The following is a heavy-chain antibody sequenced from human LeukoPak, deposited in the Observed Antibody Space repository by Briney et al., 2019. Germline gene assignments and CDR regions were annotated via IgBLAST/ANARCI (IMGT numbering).Heavy chain of an antibody. CDR2: ISGSGGST. D-gene: IGHD3-9*01. V-gene: IGHV3-23*01. Sequence: GGSLRLSCAASGFTFSSHAMSWVRQAPGKGLEWVSAISGSGGSTYYADSVKGRFTISRDNSKNTLYLQMNSLRAEDTAVYYCAKVIRGILTGTDYWGQGTLVTVSS. CDR1: GFTFSSHA. J-gene: IGHJ4*02. CDR3: AKVIRGILTGTDY.